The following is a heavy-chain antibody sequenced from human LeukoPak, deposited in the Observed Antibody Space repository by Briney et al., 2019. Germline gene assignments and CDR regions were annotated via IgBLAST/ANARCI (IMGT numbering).Heavy chain of an antibody. J-gene: IGHJ3*01. D-gene: IGHD4-11*01. CDR1: GGSISSSSYY. CDR2: IYYSGTT. Sequence: PSETLSLTCTVSGGSISSSSYYWGWIRQPPGKGLEWIGSIYYSGTTYYNPSLKSRVTMSLDTSKNQFSLKLSSVTAADTAVFYCARILTTQEVVDVWGQGTMVTVSS. CDR3: ARILTTQEVVDV. V-gene: IGHV4-39*07.